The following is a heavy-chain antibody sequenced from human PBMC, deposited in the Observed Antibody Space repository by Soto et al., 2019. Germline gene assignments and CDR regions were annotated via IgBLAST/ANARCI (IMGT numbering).Heavy chain of an antibody. Sequence: QVQLVQSGAEVKKPGSSVKVSCKASVGTFSSYAISWVRHAPGQGLEWMGGIIPIFGTENYAQKFQGRVTIPADKAASTAYMELSSLRSEDTDVYYCAREVLGLDYWGQGSLVTVSS. V-gene: IGHV1-69*06. D-gene: IGHD3-16*01. CDR1: VGTFSSYA. CDR3: AREVLGLDY. CDR2: IIPIFGTE. J-gene: IGHJ4*02.